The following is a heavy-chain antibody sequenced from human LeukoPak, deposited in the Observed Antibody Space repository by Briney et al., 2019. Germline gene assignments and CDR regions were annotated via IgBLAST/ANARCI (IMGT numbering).Heavy chain of an antibody. D-gene: IGHD5-12*01. CDR1: GGTFSSYA. CDR2: IIPIFGTA. Sequence: GSSVKVSCKASGGTFSSYAISWVRQAPGQGLEWMGGIIPIFGTANYAQKFQGRVTITADESTSTAYMELSSLRSEDTAVYYCARSGYDYRDKRNNWFDPWGQGTLVTVSS. J-gene: IGHJ5*02. V-gene: IGHV1-69*01. CDR3: ARSGYDYRDKRNNWFDP.